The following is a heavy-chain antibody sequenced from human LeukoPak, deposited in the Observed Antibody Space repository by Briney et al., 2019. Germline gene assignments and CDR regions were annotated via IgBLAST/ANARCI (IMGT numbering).Heavy chain of an antibody. V-gene: IGHV3-53*05. CDR1: GFTVSSNY. CDR3: ARGKHGDYESYFDY. D-gene: IGHD4-17*01. J-gene: IGHJ4*02. CDR2: IYSGGST. Sequence: GGSLRLSCAASGFTVSSNYMSWVRQAPRKGLEWVSVIYSGGSTYYADSVKGRFTISRDNSKNTLYLQMNSLRAEDTAVYYCARGKHGDYESYFDYWGQGTLVTVSS.